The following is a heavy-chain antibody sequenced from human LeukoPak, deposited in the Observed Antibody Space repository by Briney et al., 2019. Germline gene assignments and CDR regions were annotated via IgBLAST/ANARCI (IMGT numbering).Heavy chain of an antibody. Sequence: SETLSLTCAVYGESFSDYYWSWIRQPPGKGLEWIGEINHSGSTNYSPSLKSRVTISVDTSKNQFSLKLSSVTAADTAVYYCAGPGVGATTPDYWGQGTLVTVSS. J-gene: IGHJ4*02. CDR1: GESFSDYY. CDR3: AGPGVGATTPDY. V-gene: IGHV4-34*01. CDR2: INHSGST. D-gene: IGHD1-26*01.